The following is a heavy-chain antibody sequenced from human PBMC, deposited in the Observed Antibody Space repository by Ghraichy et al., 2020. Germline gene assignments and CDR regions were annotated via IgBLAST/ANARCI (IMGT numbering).Heavy chain of an antibody. CDR1: GFTFDDYT. CDR2: ISWDGGST. V-gene: IGHV3-43*01. CDR3: AKDISIAAAGTGSFDY. D-gene: IGHD6-13*01. J-gene: IGHJ4*02. Sequence: LSLTCAASGFTFDDYTMHWVRQAPGKGLEWVSLISWDGGSTYYADSVKGRFTISRDNSKNSLYLQMNSLRTEDTALYYCAKDISIAAAGTGSFDYWGQGTLVTVSS.